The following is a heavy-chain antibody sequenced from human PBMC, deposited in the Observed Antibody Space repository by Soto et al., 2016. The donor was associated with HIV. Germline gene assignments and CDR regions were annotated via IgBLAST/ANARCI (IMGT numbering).Heavy chain of an antibody. J-gene: IGHJ4*02. CDR3: AREGDFLYYFDY. CDR1: GGSFSGYY. Sequence: QVQLQQWGAGLLKPSETLSLTCAVYGGSFSGYYWSWIRQSPGKGLQWIGKINHSGSTKYNPSLKSRVTISVDTSKNQFSLKLTSVTAADTAVYYCAREGDFLYYFDYWGREPWSPSPQ. V-gene: IGHV4-34*01. D-gene: IGHD3-16*01. CDR2: INHSGST.